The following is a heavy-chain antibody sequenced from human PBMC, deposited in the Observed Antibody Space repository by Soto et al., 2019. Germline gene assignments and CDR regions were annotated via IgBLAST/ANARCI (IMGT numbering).Heavy chain of an antibody. CDR3: ARDQGYYDSGGYYYY. CDR2: INAGNGNT. D-gene: IGHD3-22*01. Sequence: QVQIVQSGAEVKKPGASVKVSCKASGYTFTTYAIHWVRQAPGQRLEWMGWINAGNGNTKYSQKFQGRVTITRDTAASTAYMELSSLRSEDTAMYYCARDQGYYDSGGYYYYWGQGSLVTVSS. J-gene: IGHJ4*02. V-gene: IGHV1-3*01. CDR1: GYTFTTYA.